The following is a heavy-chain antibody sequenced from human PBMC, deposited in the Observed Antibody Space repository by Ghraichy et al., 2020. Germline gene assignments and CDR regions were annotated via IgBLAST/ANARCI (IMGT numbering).Heavy chain of an antibody. V-gene: IGHV4-4*02. Sequence: SETLSLTCAVSGGSISSSNWWSWVRQPPGKGLEWIGEIYHSGSTNYNPSLKSRVTISVDKSKNQFSLKLSSVTAADTAVYYCARDLIVVVPAAIPYYYGMDVWGQGTTVTVSS. J-gene: IGHJ6*02. CDR3: ARDLIVVVPAAIPYYYGMDV. CDR2: IYHSGST. D-gene: IGHD2-2*01. CDR1: GGSISSSNW.